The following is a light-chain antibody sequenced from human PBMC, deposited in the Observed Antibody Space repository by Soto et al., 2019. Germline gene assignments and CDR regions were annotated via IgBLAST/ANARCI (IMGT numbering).Light chain of an antibody. J-gene: IGLJ3*02. CDR2: GNS. V-gene: IGLV1-40*01. CDR1: SSNIGAGYD. CDR3: QSYDSSLSGSV. Sequence: QSVLTQPPSVSGAPGQRVTISCTGSSSNIGAGYDVHWYQQLPGTAPKLLIYGNSNRPSGVPDRFSGSKSGTSASLAITGHLAEDVAVYYYQSYDSSLSGSVFGGGTKVTVL.